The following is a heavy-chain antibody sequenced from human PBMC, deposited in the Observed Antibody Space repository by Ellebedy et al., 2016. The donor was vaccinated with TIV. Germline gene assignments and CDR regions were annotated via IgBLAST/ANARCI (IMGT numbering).Heavy chain of an antibody. V-gene: IGHV1-46*01. CDR2: INLSGGTK. D-gene: IGHD6-19*01. CDR1: GYTFTRSY. J-gene: IGHJ4*02. Sequence: ASVKVSCXASGYTFTRSYMHWVRQAPGQGLEWMGIINLSGGTKAYSVKFQGRFTMTRDTSTSTVFMELSSLISDDTAVYYCARSTQWLPRTEADYWGPGTLVTVSS. CDR3: ARSTQWLPRTEADY.